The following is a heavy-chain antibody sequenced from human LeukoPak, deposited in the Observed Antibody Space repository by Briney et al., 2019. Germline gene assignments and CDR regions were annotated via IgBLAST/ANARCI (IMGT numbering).Heavy chain of an antibody. CDR3: ARSGWFGELSMYYFDY. V-gene: IGHV3-66*01. J-gene: IGHJ4*02. CDR2: IYSGGST. CDR1: GFTVSSNY. Sequence: GGSLRLSCAASGFTVSSNYMSWVRQAPGKGLEWVSVIYSGGSTYYADSVKGRFTISRDNSENTLYLQMNSLRAEDTAVYYCARSGWFGELSMYYFDYWGQGTLVTVSS. D-gene: IGHD3-10*01.